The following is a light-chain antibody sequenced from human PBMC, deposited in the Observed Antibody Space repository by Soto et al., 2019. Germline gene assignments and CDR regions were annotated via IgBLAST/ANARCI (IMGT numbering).Light chain of an antibody. Sequence: QLVLTQPPSVSGTPGQRVTISCSGNSSNIGSNTVHWYQQLPGTAPKLLIYTNDQRPSGVPDRFSGSKSGTSASLAISSLQSEDEADYYCAAWDDSLNGRVVFGGGTKLTVL. CDR3: AAWDDSLNGRVV. V-gene: IGLV1-44*01. CDR2: TND. J-gene: IGLJ2*01. CDR1: SSNIGSNT.